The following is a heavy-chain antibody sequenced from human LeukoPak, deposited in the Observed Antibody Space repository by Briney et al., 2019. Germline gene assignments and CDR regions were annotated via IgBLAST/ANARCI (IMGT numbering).Heavy chain of an antibody. D-gene: IGHD6-13*01. CDR2: IKQDGGEK. Sequence: SGGSLRLSCEASGFTFSSYWMSWVRQAPGKGLEWVASIKQDGGEKYYVDSVKGRFTISRDNAKNSLYLQMNSLRAEDTAVYYCARDRYISRSWGYDFDYWGQGTLVTVSS. CDR1: GFTFSSYW. J-gene: IGHJ4*02. CDR3: ARDRYISRSWGYDFDY. V-gene: IGHV3-7*01.